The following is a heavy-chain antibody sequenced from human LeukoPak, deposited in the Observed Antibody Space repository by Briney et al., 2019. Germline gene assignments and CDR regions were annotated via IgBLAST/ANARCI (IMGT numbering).Heavy chain of an antibody. CDR3: ARERRSGSYYYFDY. V-gene: IGHV4-61*08. CDR1: GGTISSGGYY. Sequence: SSQTLSLTCTVSGGTISSGGYYWSWIRQPPGKGLEWIGYVYYSGSTNYNPSLKSRVTISVDTSKNQFSLKVSSVTAADTAVYYCARERRSGSYYYFDYWGQGTLVTVSS. J-gene: IGHJ4*02. D-gene: IGHD1-26*01. CDR2: VYYSGST.